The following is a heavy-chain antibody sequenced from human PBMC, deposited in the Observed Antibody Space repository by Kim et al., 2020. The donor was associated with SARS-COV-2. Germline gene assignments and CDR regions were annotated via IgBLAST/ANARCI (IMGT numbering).Heavy chain of an antibody. CDR3: TRDVEGRDCSSTSCYDY. CDR1: GFTFGDYA. D-gene: IGHD2-2*01. J-gene: IGHJ4*02. V-gene: IGHV3-49*04. CDR2: IRSKAYGGTT. Sequence: GGSLRLSCTASGFTFGDYAMSWVRQAPGKGLEWVGFIRSKAYGGTTEYAASVKGRFTISRDDSKSIAYLQMNSLKTEDTAVYYCTRDVEGRDCSSTSCYDYWGQGTLVTVSS.